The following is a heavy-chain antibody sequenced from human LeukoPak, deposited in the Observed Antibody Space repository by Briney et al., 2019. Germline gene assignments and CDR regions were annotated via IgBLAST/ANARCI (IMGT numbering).Heavy chain of an antibody. CDR3: ARVQSRLSWFDP. J-gene: IGHJ5*02. CDR1: GGSIFSSNSY. CDR2: IYYSGST. V-gene: IGHV4-39*07. Sequence: SETLSLTCTVSGGSIFSSNSYWGWIRQPPGKGLEWIGSIYYSGSTYYNPSLRSRVSISLDTSKNQFSLRLGSVTAADTAVYYCARVQSRLSWFDPWGQGTLVTVSS.